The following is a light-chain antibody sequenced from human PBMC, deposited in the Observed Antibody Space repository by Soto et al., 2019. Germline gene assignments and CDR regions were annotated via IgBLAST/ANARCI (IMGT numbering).Light chain of an antibody. J-gene: IGKJ1*01. V-gene: IGKV3-11*01. Sequence: EIVLTQSPATLSLSPGERATLSCRASQSVSSYLAWSQQKPGQAPRLLIYDASNRATGVPARFSGSGSGTDFTLTISSLEPEDFAVYYCQQYNNWPGTFGQGTKVEIK. CDR2: DAS. CDR1: QSVSSY. CDR3: QQYNNWPGT.